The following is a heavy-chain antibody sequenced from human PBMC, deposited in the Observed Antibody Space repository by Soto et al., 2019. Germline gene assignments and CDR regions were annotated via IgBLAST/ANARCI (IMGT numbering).Heavy chain of an antibody. J-gene: IGHJ3*02. D-gene: IGHD3-16*01. CDR3: AGVWGGAFDI. CDR2: IHYSGST. V-gene: IGHV4-59*01. Sequence: QVQLQESGPGLVKPSETLSRTCTGSGGSISSYYWSWLRQPPGKGLEWIGYIHYSGSTNYNPSLQSRVTISVDTSKQQYSLKLRSVTSADTAVYYCAGVWGGAFDIWGQGTMVTVSS. CDR1: GGSISSYY.